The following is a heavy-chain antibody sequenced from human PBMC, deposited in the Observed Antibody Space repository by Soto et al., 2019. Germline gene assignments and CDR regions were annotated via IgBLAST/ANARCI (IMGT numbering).Heavy chain of an antibody. CDR1: GFTFSSYG. Sequence: GGSLRLSCAASGFTFSSYGMHWVRQAPGKGLEWVAVISYDGSNKYYADSVKGRFTISRDNSKNTLYLQMNSLRAEDTAVYYCAKDLNPYGDYAAMGYFDYWGQGTLVTVSS. D-gene: IGHD4-17*01. CDR3: AKDLNPYGDYAAMGYFDY. CDR2: ISYDGSNK. V-gene: IGHV3-30*18. J-gene: IGHJ4*02.